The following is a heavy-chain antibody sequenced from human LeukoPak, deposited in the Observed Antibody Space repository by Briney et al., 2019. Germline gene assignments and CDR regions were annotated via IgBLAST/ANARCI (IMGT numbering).Heavy chain of an antibody. CDR2: ISAYNGNT. J-gene: IGHJ4*02. V-gene: IGHV1-18*01. D-gene: IGHD3-22*01. Sequence: ASVKVSCKASGYTFTSYGISWVRRAPGQGLEWMGWISAYNGNTNYAQKLQGRVTMTTDTSTSTAYMELRSLRSDDTAVYYCARENDYYDSSGYYIWGQGTLVTVSS. CDR3: ARENDYYDSSGYYI. CDR1: GYTFTSYG.